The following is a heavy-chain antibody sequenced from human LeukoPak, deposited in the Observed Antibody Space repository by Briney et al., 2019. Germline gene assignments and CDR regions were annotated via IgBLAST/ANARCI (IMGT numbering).Heavy chain of an antibody. Sequence: GGSLRLSCAASGFSFSSNWMHWVRQAPGKGLVWVSRINEDGSTTNYADSVKGRFTISRDNAKNTLYLQMNSLRAEDTAVYYCVRDLGGRSGHWGQGTLVTVSS. CDR2: INEDGSTT. V-gene: IGHV3-74*01. D-gene: IGHD1-26*01. CDR1: GFSFSSNW. CDR3: VRDLGGRSGH. J-gene: IGHJ4*02.